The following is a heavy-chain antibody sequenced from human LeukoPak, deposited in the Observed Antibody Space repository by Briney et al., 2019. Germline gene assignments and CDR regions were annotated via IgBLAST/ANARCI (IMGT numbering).Heavy chain of an antibody. Sequence: ASVKVSCKASGYTFTSYGISWVRQAPGQGLEWMGWISAYNGNTNYAQKLQGRVTITADESTSTAYMELSSLRSEDTAVYYCASLEEGDAFDIWGQGTMVTVSS. J-gene: IGHJ3*02. CDR1: GYTFTSYG. CDR3: ASLEEGDAFDI. D-gene: IGHD5-24*01. CDR2: ISAYNGNT. V-gene: IGHV1-18*01.